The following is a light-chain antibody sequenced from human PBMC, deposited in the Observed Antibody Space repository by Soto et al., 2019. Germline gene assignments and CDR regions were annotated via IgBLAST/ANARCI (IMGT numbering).Light chain of an antibody. CDR3: CSYAGSYSSL. CDR1: SSDIGGYDY. Sequence: QSALTQPRSVSGSPGQSVTISCTGTSSDIGGYDYVSWYQQHPGKAPKLLIYDVTGRPSGVPDRFSGSKSGNTASLTISGLKAEDEADYYCCSYAGSYSSLFGGGTKVTVL. V-gene: IGLV2-11*01. CDR2: DVT. J-gene: IGLJ3*02.